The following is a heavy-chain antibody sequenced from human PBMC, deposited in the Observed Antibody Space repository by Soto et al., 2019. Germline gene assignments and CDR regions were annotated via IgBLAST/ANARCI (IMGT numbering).Heavy chain of an antibody. D-gene: IGHD3-16*01. CDR2: VVPTFDTR. CDR3: ARMDAFLLGGGEWFDP. Sequence: QMQLVQSGAEKKKPGSSVKVSCQASGDTFPNFAVTWVRQAPEQGLEWIGGVVPTFDTRSYAQRFQGRVTITADELTGTSYMGLSNLGSDDTAIYYCARMDAFLLGGGEWFDPWGQGTLVTVSS. V-gene: IGHV1-69*01. CDR1: GDTFPNFA. J-gene: IGHJ5*02.